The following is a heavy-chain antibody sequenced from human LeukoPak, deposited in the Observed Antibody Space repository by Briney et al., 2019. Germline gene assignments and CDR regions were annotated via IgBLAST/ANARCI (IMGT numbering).Heavy chain of an antibody. D-gene: IGHD1-26*01. CDR1: GFTFSTYA. V-gene: IGHV3-23*01. J-gene: IGHJ5*02. Sequence: HSGGSLRLSCAASGFTFSTYAMNWVRQAPGKGLEWVSLISGTGGSTYYADSVKGRFTISRDNSKNTLYLQMNSLRAEDTAVYYCAKDYEPLVGVHRWGDWFDPWGQGTLVTVSS. CDR3: AKDYEPLVGVHRWGDWFDP. CDR2: ISGTGGST.